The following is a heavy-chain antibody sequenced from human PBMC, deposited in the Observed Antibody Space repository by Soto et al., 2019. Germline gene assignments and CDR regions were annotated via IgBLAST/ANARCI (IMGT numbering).Heavy chain of an antibody. CDR1: GFTFTHYE. D-gene: IGHD2-2*02. V-gene: IGHV3-48*03. CDR3: TRRVIVPLSDAIQDYFEP. Sequence: PGGSLRLSCAASGFTFTHYEMNWIRQAPGKGLEWVAKVSSSSSSTFYADSVQGRFTISRDNAKNSLFLQMNSLRAEDTAVYYCTRRVIVPLSDAIQDYFEPWGQGTQVTVSS. J-gene: IGHJ5*02. CDR2: VSSSSSST.